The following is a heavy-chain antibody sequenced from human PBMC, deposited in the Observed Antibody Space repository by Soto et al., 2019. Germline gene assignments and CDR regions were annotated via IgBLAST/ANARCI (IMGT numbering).Heavy chain of an antibody. CDR3: ARGVGAAAAKHTRIWFDP. CDR2: IYHSGST. D-gene: IGHD6-13*01. CDR1: GGSISSGGYS. V-gene: IGHV4-30-2*01. J-gene: IGHJ5*02. Sequence: PSETLSLTCAVSGGSISSGGYSWSWIRQPPGKGLEWIGNIYHSGSTYYNPSLKSRVIISVDTSKNQFSLKLSSVTAADTAVYYCARGVGAAAAKHTRIWFDPWGQGTLVTVSS.